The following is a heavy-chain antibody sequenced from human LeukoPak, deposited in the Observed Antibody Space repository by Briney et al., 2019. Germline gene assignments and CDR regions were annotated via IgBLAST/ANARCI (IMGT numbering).Heavy chain of an antibody. Sequence: GGSLRLSCAASGFTFSSYEMNWVRQAPGKGLEWVSYISSSGSTIYYADSVKGRFTISRDNAKNSLYLQMNSLRAEDTAVYYCARGGYGDWYFDLWGRGTLVTVSS. CDR1: GFTFSSYE. D-gene: IGHD5-12*01. CDR2: ISSSGSTI. V-gene: IGHV3-48*03. CDR3: ARGGYGDWYFDL. J-gene: IGHJ2*01.